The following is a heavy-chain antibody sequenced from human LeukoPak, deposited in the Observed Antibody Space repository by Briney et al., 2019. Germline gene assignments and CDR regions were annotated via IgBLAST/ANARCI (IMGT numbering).Heavy chain of an antibody. J-gene: IGHJ4*02. D-gene: IGHD1-26*01. CDR2: INHSGST. V-gene: IGHV4-34*01. Sequence: PSETLSLTCAVYGGSFSGYYWSWIRQPPGKGLEWIGEINHSGSTSYNPSLKSRVTISVDTSKNQFSLKLSSVTAADTAVYYCARGRSGSYRTWGQGTLVTVSS. CDR1: GGSFSGYY. CDR3: ARGRSGSYRT.